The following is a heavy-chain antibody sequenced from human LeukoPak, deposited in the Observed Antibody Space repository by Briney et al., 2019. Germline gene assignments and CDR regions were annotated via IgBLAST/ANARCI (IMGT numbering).Heavy chain of an antibody. CDR1: GFTFSSYG. Sequence: GRSLRLSCAASGFTFSSYGMHWVRQAPGKGLEWVAVISYDGSNKYYADSVKGRFTISRDNSKNTLYLQMNSLRAEDTAVYYCAKDFLHSLWFGYFDYWGQGTLVTVSS. V-gene: IGHV3-30*18. J-gene: IGHJ4*02. D-gene: IGHD3-10*01. CDR3: AKDFLHSLWFGYFDY. CDR2: ISYDGSNK.